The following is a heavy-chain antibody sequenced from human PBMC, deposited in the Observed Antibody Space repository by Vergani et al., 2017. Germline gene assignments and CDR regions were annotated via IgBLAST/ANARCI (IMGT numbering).Heavy chain of an antibody. J-gene: IGHJ4*02. CDR2: IIPIFGTE. D-gene: IGHD2-15*01. Sequence: QVQLVQSGAEVKKPGSSVKVSCKASGGTFSSYAISWVRQAPGQGLEWMGGIIPIFGTENYAQKFQGRVTITADESTSTAYMELSSLRSEDTAVYYCARYCSGGSCLDPYYFDYWGQGTLVTVSS. CDR1: GGTFSSYA. CDR3: ARYCSGGSCLDPYYFDY. V-gene: IGHV1-69*01.